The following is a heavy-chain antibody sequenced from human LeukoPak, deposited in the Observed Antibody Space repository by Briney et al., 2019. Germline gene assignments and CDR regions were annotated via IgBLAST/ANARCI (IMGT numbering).Heavy chain of an antibody. Sequence: ASVKVSCTVSGDSFSRYVISWVRQAPGQGPEWMGGIIAAFDKANYAQKFRGRVTISADKSTSTAHLEVDSLTSRDTAIYYCARDSQRGAQRGFQYWGQGTLVTVSS. J-gene: IGHJ1*01. CDR1: GDSFSRYV. CDR3: ARDSQRGAQRGFQY. V-gene: IGHV1-69*06. D-gene: IGHD1-26*01. CDR2: IIAAFDKA.